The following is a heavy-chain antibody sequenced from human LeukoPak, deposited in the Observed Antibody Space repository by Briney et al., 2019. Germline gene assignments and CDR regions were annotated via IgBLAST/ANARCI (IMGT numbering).Heavy chain of an antibody. CDR3: ARDRAWNYFDY. Sequence: GGSLRLSCVASGFSFSDSVIHWVRQAPGKGLEWVAIISNDGSRKYYAHSVEGRFTISRDNSKNTLYLQMDSLRAEDTAVYYCARDRAWNYFDYWGQGTLVTVSS. CDR2: ISNDGSRK. D-gene: IGHD3-3*01. V-gene: IGHV3-30*03. CDR1: GFSFSDSV. J-gene: IGHJ4*02.